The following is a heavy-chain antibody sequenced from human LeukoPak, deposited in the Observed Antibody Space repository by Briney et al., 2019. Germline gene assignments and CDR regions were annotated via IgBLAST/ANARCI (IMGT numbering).Heavy chain of an antibody. CDR3: AKDRQWELRGDYFDY. CDR1: GFTFDDYA. J-gene: IGHJ4*02. Sequence: GGSLRLSCAASGFTFDDYAMHWVRQAPGKGLEWVSGVSWNSGSIGYADSVKGRFTISRDNAKNSLYLQMNSLRAEDTALYYCAKDRQWELRGDYFDYWGQGALVTVSS. V-gene: IGHV3-9*01. D-gene: IGHD1-26*01. CDR2: VSWNSGSI.